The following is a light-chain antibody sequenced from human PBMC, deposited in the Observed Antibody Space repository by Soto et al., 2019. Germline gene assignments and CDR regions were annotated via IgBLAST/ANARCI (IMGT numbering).Light chain of an antibody. CDR3: QQYNSYST. Sequence: VAMTQSPSTLSASVGDRVTITCRSSQSISGYLAWYQQKPGKAPKLLIYDASSLESGVPSRFSGSGSGTDFTLTISSLQPDDFATYYCQQYNSYSTFGQGTKVDIK. V-gene: IGKV1-5*01. J-gene: IGKJ1*01. CDR2: DAS. CDR1: QSISGY.